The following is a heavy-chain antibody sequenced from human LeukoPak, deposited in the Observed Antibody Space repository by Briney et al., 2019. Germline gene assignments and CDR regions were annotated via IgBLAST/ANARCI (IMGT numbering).Heavy chain of an antibody. V-gene: IGHV3-30-3*01. D-gene: IGHD3-16*01. Sequence: GRSLRLSCAASGFTFSSYAMHWVRQAPGKGLEWVAVISYDGSNKYYADSVKGRFTISRDNSKNTLYLQMNSLRADDTAIYYCARNQQLGGHSYYYYGMDDWGQGTTVTVSS. CDR3: ARNQQLGGHSYYYYGMDD. CDR2: ISYDGSNK. CDR1: GFTFSSYA. J-gene: IGHJ6*02.